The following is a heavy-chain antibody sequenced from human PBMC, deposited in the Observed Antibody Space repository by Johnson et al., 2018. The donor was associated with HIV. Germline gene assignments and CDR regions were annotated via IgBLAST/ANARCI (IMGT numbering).Heavy chain of an antibody. V-gene: IGHV3-9*01. Sequence: VQLVESGGGLVQPGGSLRLSCAASGFSFDDYAMHWVRQVPGKGLEWVAGIGWNGLTTGYVDSVKGRFTISRHAATNSLYLRMDSLRTEDTAFYYCVKDRNYGSYLLFFDVWGQGTMVTVSS. CDR2: IGWNGLTT. CDR3: VKDRNYGSYLLFFDV. CDR1: GFSFDDYA. J-gene: IGHJ3*01. D-gene: IGHD2-21*02.